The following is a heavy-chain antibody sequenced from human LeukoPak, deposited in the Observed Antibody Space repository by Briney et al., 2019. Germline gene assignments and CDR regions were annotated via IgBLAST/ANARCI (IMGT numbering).Heavy chain of an antibody. CDR3: ARATAVAGTLSS. CDR1: GGTFSSYA. CDR2: IIPIFGTA. V-gene: IGHV1-69*13. Sequence: SVKVSCKASGGTFSSYAISWVRQAPGQGLEWMGGIIPIFGTANYAQKFQGRVTITADESTSTAYMELSSLRSEDTAVCYCARATAVAGTLSSWGQGTLVTVSS. J-gene: IGHJ4*02. D-gene: IGHD6-19*01.